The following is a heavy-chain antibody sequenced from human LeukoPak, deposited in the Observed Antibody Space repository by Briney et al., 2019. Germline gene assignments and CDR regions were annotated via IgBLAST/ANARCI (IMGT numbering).Heavy chain of an antibody. CDR2: INPTTGGT. V-gene: IGHV1-2*02. Sequence: AAVKVSCKASGYTFTAYYIHWERQAPGQVLEWVGWINPTTGGTNYAQKFQGRVTVTRDTSISTAYMELASLRSDDTAVYYCALTGDLFDYWGQGTLVTVSS. J-gene: IGHJ4*02. CDR3: ALTGDLFDY. D-gene: IGHD7-27*01. CDR1: GYTFTAYY.